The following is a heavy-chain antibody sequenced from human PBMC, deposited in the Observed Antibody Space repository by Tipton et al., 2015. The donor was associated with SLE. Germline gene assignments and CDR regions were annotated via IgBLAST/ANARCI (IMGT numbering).Heavy chain of an antibody. CDR2: IYYSGST. D-gene: IGHD6-13*01. CDR3: ARSQQLSYMDV. CDR1: GGSISSYY. Sequence: TLSLTCTVSGGSISSYYWSWIRQPPGKGLEWIGYIYYSGSTNYNPSLKSRVTISVDTSKNQFSLKLSSVTAADTAVYYCARSQQLSYMDVWGKGTTVTVPS. J-gene: IGHJ6*03. V-gene: IGHV4-59*01.